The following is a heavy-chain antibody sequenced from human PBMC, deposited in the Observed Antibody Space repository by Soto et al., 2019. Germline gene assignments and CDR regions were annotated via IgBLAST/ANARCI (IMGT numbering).Heavy chain of an antibody. CDR1: GGSISSSNW. J-gene: IGHJ6*02. Sequence: SETLSLTCAVSGGSISSSNWWSWVRQPPGKGLEWIGEIYHSGSTNYNPSLKSRVTISVDKSKDQFSLELSSVTAADTAVYYCARFLRGDLAQAIARAYYYYGMDVWGQGTTVTVSS. D-gene: IGHD3-16*01. CDR2: IYHSGST. CDR3: ARFLRGDLAQAIARAYYYYGMDV. V-gene: IGHV4-4*02.